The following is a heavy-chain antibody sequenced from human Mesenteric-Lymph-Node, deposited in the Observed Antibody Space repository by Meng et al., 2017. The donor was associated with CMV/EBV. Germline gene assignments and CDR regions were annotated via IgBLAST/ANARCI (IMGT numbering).Heavy chain of an antibody. D-gene: IGHD4-17*01. CDR1: DLFFSEAY. CDR2: ISDSGSVI. V-gene: IGHV3-11*04. Sequence: GESLKISCATSDLFFSEAYMSWIRQAPGKGLECVSYISDSGSVIYHADSVKGRFTISRDNAKKSLYLQMNSLRAEDTAVYYCGREAYGDYAVGSWGQGTLVTVSS. CDR3: GREAYGDYAVGS. J-gene: IGHJ5*02.